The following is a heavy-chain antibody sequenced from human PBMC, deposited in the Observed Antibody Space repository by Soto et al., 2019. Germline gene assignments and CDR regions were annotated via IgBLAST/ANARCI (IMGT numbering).Heavy chain of an antibody. CDR3: AREGPRRADSDY. J-gene: IGHJ4*02. V-gene: IGHV1-69*01. CDR2: IIPIFGTA. CDR1: GGTFSSYA. Sequence: VKKPGSSVKVSCKASGGTFSSYAISWVRQAPGQGLEWMGGIIPIFGTANYAQKFQGRVTITADEYTSTAYRELSRLRSEDTAGYYCAREGPRRADSDYWGQGTLVTVSS.